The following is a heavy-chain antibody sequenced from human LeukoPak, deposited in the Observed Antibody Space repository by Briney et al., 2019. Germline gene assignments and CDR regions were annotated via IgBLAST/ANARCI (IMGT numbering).Heavy chain of an antibody. CDR2: ISSSGSTI. D-gene: IGHD6-19*01. CDR3: ARVPYSSGWYIDYYYYMDV. CDR1: GFTFSSYE. J-gene: IGHJ6*03. V-gene: IGHV3-48*03. Sequence: GGSLRLSSAASGFTFSSYEMNWVRQAPGKGLEGVSYISSSGSTIYYADSVKGRFTISRDNAKDSLYLQMNSLSAEDTAVYYCARVPYSSGWYIDYYYYMDVWGKGTTVTVS.